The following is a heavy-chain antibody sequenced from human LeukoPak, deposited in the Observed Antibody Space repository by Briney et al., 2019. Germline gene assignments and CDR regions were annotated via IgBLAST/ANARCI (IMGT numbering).Heavy chain of an antibody. D-gene: IGHD3-10*01. Sequence: LRLSCAASGFTFSSYGMHWIRQPPGKGLEWIGYIYHSGTTYYNPSLQSRVTMSVDTSKNQFSLKLSSVTAVDTAVYYCARKGNVYYYFDYWGQGTLVTVSS. V-gene: IGHV4-28*01. CDR1: GFTFSSYG. CDR3: ARKGNVYYYFDY. CDR2: IYHSGTT. J-gene: IGHJ4*02.